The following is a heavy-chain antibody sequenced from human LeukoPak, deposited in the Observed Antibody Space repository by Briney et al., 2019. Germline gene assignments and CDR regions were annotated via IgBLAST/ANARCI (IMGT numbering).Heavy chain of an antibody. Sequence: GGSLRLSCAASGLTFRSYGMSWVRQAPGKGLEWVGFIRSKAYGETIEYAASVKGRFTISRDDSKRIAYLQMNSLKTEDTGVYSCTRHCSGASCYSVSWGQGTLVTVSS. D-gene: IGHD2-15*01. CDR3: TRHCSGASCYSVS. CDR1: GLTFRSYG. J-gene: IGHJ4*02. V-gene: IGHV3-49*04. CDR2: IRSKAYGETI.